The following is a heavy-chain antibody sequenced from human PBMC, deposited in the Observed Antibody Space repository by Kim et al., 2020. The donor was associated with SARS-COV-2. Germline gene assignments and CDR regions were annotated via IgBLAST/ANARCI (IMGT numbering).Heavy chain of an antibody. CDR3: VMGAVAGLFSYYFDY. J-gene: IGHJ4*02. CDR2: IIPIFGTA. Sequence: SVKVSCKASGGTFSSYAISWVRQAPGQGLEWMGGIIPIFGTANYAQKFQGRVTITADESTSTAYMELSSLRSEDTAVYYCVMGAVAGLFSYYFDYWGQGTLVTVSS. CDR1: GGTFSSYA. V-gene: IGHV1-69*13. D-gene: IGHD6-19*01.